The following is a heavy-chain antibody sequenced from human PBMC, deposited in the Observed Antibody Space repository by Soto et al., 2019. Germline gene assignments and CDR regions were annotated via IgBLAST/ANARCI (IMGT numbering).Heavy chain of an antibody. CDR3: ATDQLYYYDSSGYCFDY. D-gene: IGHD3-22*01. Sequence: GASVKVSCKASGYTFTGYYMHWVRQAPGQGLEWMGWINPNSGGTNYAQKFQGWVTMTRDTSISTAYMELSRLRSEDTAVYYCATDQLYYYDSSGYCFDYWGQGTLVTVSS. CDR2: INPNSGGT. CDR1: GYTFTGYY. J-gene: IGHJ4*02. V-gene: IGHV1-2*04.